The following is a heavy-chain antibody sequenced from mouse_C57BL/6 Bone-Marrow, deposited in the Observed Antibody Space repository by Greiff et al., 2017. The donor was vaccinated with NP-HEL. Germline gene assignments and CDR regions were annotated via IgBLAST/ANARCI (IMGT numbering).Heavy chain of an antibody. CDR2: IYPRSGNT. Sequence: QVQLQQSGAELARPGASVKLSCKASGYTFTSYGISWVKQRTGQGLEWIGEIYPRSGNTYYNEKFKGKATLTADKSSSTAYMELSSLTSEDSAVYCCARERDYYGSSWYFECWGQGTTLTVAS. CDR1: GYTFTSYG. CDR3: ARERDYYGSSWYFEC. D-gene: IGHD1-1*01. V-gene: IGHV1-81*01. J-gene: IGHJ2*01.